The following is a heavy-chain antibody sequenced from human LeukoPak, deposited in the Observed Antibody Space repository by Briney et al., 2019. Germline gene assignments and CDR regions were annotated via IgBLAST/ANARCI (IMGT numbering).Heavy chain of an antibody. CDR1: GFTFRTYA. J-gene: IGHJ4*02. V-gene: IGHV3-30*02. D-gene: IGHD6-6*01. CDR3: AKDRWGSIASLDS. CDR2: IRYDGNNK. Sequence: PGGSLRLSCAASGFTFRTYAMSWVRQAPGKGLEWVAFIRYDGNNKYYADSVKGRFTISRDNSKNTLYLQMNSLRSEDTAVYYCAKDRWGSIASLDSWGQGTLVTVSS.